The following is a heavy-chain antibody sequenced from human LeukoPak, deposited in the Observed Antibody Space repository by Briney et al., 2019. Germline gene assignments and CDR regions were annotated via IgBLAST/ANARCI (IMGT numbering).Heavy chain of an antibody. CDR1: GGSISSYY. J-gene: IGHJ4*02. Sequence: SETLSLTCTVSGGSISSYYWSWIRQPPGKGLEWIGYIYYSGSTNYNPSLKSRVTISADTSKNQFSLKLSSVTAADTAVYYCARELKGDTAMVPSYYFDYWGQGTLVTVSS. V-gene: IGHV4-59*01. CDR3: ARELKGDTAMVPSYYFDY. CDR2: IYYSGST. D-gene: IGHD5-18*01.